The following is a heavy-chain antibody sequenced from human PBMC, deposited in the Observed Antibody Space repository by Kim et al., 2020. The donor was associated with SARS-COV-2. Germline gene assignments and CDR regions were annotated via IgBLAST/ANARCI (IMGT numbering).Heavy chain of an antibody. V-gene: IGHV3-48*03. CDR3: TRELQMTQAIFPYFYGMDV. Sequence: GGSLRLSCVASGFTFSDYDMHWVRQAPGKGLEWVSFISGGGRNTHYADSAKGRFTISRDNAKNSLYLEINTLRAEDTAVYYCTRELQMTQAIFPYFYGMDVWGQGTTVIVSS. D-gene: IGHD3-3*01. J-gene: IGHJ6*02. CDR1: GFTFSDYD. CDR2: ISGGGRNT.